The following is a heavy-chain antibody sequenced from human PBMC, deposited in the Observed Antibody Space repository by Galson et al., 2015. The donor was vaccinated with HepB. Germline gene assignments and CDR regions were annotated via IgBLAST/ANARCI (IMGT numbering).Heavy chain of an antibody. D-gene: IGHD2-21*02. CDR3: ARRIAYCGGDCYWYFDY. J-gene: IGHJ4*02. CDR2: IYPGDSDT. CDR1: GYSFTSYW. Sequence: QSGAEVKKPGESLKISCKGSGYSFTSYWIGWVRQMPGKGLEWMGIIYPGDSDTRYSPSFQGQVTISADKSISTAYLQWSSLKASDTAMYYCARRIAYCGGDCYWYFDYWGQGTLVTVSS. V-gene: IGHV5-51*01.